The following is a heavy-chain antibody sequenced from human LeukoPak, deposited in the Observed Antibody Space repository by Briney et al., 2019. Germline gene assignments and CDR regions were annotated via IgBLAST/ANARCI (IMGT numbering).Heavy chain of an antibody. D-gene: IGHD2-15*01. CDR3: VREVGSANWFLP. CDR1: GYTFTGYY. V-gene: IGHV1-2*02. Sequence: ASVKVSCKASGYTFTGYYMHWVRQAPGQGLEWMGWINPNSGGTNYAQKFQGRVTMTRDTSISTAYMELSRLRSDDTAVYYCVREVGSANWFLPWGQGTRVTVSS. J-gene: IGHJ5*02. CDR2: INPNSGGT.